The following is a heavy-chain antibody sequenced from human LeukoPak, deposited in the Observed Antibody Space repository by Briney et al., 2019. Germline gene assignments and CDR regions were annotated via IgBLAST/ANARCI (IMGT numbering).Heavy chain of an antibody. CDR2: IYYRGST. J-gene: IGHJ6*02. V-gene: IGHV4-59*01. CDR3: ARARDGYHLYYYGMDV. D-gene: IGHD5-24*01. CDR1: GGSINTYY. Sequence: SETLSLTCIVSGGSINTYYWSWIRQPPGKGLEWIGYIYYRGSTNYNPSLKSRVTISVDTSKNQFSLKLSSVTAADTAVYYCARARDGYHLYYYGMDVWGQGTTVTVSS.